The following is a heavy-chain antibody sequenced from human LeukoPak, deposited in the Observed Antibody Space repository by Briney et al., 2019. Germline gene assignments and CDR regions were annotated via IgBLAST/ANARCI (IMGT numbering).Heavy chain of an antibody. CDR2: ISCDGSNK. CDR1: GFTFSSYG. J-gene: IGHJ4*02. CDR3: ARDRYSDSTAYWDY. D-gene: IGHD3-22*01. Sequence: QAGGSLRLSCAASGFTFSSYGMHWVRQAPGKGLEWVAVISCDGSNKYYADSVKGRFTISRDKSRNTLYLQMSSLRAEDTAVYYCARDRYSDSTAYWDYWGQGTLVTVSS. V-gene: IGHV3-30*19.